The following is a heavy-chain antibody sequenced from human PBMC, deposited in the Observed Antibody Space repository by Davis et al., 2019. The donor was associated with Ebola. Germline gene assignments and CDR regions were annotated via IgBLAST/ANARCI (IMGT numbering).Heavy chain of an antibody. V-gene: IGHV3-23*01. CDR3: AKDFRGLNYFDY. Sequence: GESLKISCAASGFIFNNYGMSWVRQAPGKGLEWVSGISGSGQTTYYADSVKGRFTIFRDNSKNTLYLQMNSLRAEDTAVYYCAKDFRGLNYFDYWGQGTLVTVSS. CDR2: ISGSGQTT. D-gene: IGHD3-10*01. CDR1: GFIFNNYG. J-gene: IGHJ4*02.